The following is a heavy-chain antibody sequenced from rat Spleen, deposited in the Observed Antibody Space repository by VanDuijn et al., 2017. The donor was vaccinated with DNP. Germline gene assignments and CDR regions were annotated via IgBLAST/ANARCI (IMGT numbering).Heavy chain of an antibody. V-gene: IGHV5-58*01. D-gene: IGHD1-7*01. CDR2: ISTSGGST. J-gene: IGHJ1*01. CDR1: GFTFSSYW. Sequence: EVQLVETGGGLVQPGRSLKLSCVASGFTFSSYWMFWIRQAPGKGLEWVAAISTSGGSTYYRDSVKGRFTISRDNAKSTLYLQMDSLRSEDTATYYCARHASFYGYNPYWYSDFWGPGTMVTVSS. CDR3: ARHASFYGYNPYWYSDF.